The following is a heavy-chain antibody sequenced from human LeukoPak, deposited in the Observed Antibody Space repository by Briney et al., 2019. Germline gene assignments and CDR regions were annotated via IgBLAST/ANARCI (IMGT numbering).Heavy chain of an antibody. V-gene: IGHV3-23*01. J-gene: IGHJ6*04. Sequence: GGSLRLSCAASGFTFSSYGMSWVRQAPGKGLEWVSAISGSGGSTYYADSVKGRFTISRDNSKNTLYLQMNSLRAEDTAVYYCAKVLSYDILTGYYSVWGKGTTVTISS. CDR3: AKVLSYDILTGYYSV. CDR2: ISGSGGST. D-gene: IGHD3-9*01. CDR1: GFTFSSYG.